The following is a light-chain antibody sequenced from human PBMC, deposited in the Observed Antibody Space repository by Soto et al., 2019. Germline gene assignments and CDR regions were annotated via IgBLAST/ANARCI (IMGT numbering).Light chain of an antibody. V-gene: IGKV3-15*01. CDR3: QQYNKWPLT. CDR1: QSVYTT. J-gene: IGKJ4*01. Sequence: EIVMTQSPATLSVSPGERATLSCRASQSVYTTLAWYQQRPGQAPRLLIYSASTRATGIPARFSGSGSGTEFTLTISSLQSEDFAVYYCQQYNKWPLTFGGGITVEIK. CDR2: SAS.